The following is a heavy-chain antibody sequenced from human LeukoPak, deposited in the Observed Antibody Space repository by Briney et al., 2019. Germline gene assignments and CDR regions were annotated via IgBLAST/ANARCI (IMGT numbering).Heavy chain of an antibody. CDR1: GFTFGDYG. CDR3: ARAVSSNWYYFDY. Sequence: GGSLRLSCAASGFTFGDYGMSWVRHAPGKGLEWVSGINWIGSSTGYADPVKGRFTIFRDNAKNSLYLQVNSLGVEDTALYYCARAVSSNWYYFDYWGQGTLVTVSS. J-gene: IGHJ4*02. D-gene: IGHD6-13*01. V-gene: IGHV3-20*04. CDR2: INWIGSST.